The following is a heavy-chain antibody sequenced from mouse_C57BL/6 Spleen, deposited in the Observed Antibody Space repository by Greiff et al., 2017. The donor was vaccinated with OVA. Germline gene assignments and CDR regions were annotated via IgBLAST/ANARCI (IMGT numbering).Heavy chain of an antibody. D-gene: IGHD1-1*01. V-gene: IGHV1-61*01. J-gene: IGHJ4*01. CDR2: IYPSDSET. Sequence: VKLQQPGAELVRPGSSVKLSCKASGYTFTSYWMDWVKQRPGQGLEWIGNIYPSDSETHYNQKFKDKATLTVDKSSSTAYMQLSSLTSEDSAVYYCARVYYYGSSRYAMDYWGQGTSVTVSS. CDR3: ARVYYYGSSRYAMDY. CDR1: GYTFTSYW.